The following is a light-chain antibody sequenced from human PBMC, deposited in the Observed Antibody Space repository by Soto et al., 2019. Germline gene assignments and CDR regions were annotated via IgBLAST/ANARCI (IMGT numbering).Light chain of an antibody. J-gene: IGKJ1*01. Sequence: EFVLTQSPITLSLSPEERATLSCRASQSVSSSYVAWYQQKSGHAPRLLICDTSSRVTGIPDRFSGSGSGTDFTLTIGRLDPEDFAVYYCQQFGSSPTFGQGTKVDIK. V-gene: IGKV3-20*01. CDR1: QSVSSSY. CDR3: QQFGSSPT. CDR2: DTS.